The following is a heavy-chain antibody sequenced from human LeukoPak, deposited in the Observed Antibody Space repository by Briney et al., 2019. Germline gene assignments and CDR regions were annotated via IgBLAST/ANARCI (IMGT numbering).Heavy chain of an antibody. J-gene: IGHJ4*02. CDR3: XXVDSSNWYEYRGYFDY. D-gene: IGHD6-13*01. CDR2: IYYSGST. CDR1: GGSISSYY. V-gene: IGHV4-59*01. Sequence: SETLSLTCTVSGGSISSYYWSWIRQPPGKGLEWIGYIYYSGSTNYNPSLKSRVTISVDTSKNQFSLKLSSVTAADTAVYYCXXVDSSNWYEYRGYFDYWGQGTLVTVSS.